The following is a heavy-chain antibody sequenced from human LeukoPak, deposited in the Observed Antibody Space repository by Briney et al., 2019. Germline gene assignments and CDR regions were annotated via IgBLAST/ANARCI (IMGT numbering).Heavy chain of an antibody. CDR2: ISWNSGSI. Sequence: GGSLRLSCAASGFTFDDYAMHWVRQAPGKGLEWVSGISWNSGSIGYADSVKGRFTISRDNAKNSLYLQMNSLRGEDAAVYSCARGGIPTGPYYYFYYMDVWGKGTAVAVSS. J-gene: IGHJ6*03. V-gene: IGHV3-9*01. CDR3: ARGGIPTGPYYYFYYMDV. CDR1: GFTFDDYA. D-gene: IGHD3-10*01.